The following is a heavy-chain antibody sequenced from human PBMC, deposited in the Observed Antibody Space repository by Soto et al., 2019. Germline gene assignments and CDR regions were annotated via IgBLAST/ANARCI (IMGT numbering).Heavy chain of an antibody. CDR3: SRAARAAPALGYYYGMDV. Sequence: PSGSLAFTCTVSGGSVSSYYWTWSRQPPGKGLVWIGYMYYSGSTNHNPSLKSRVTLAVDTAKNQFSLKLSSVTAADAAVYYFSRAARAAPALGYYYGMDVWGQGTTVTDSS. CDR2: MYYSGST. J-gene: IGHJ6*02. D-gene: IGHD6-6*01. V-gene: IGHV4-59*02. CDR1: GGSVSSYY.